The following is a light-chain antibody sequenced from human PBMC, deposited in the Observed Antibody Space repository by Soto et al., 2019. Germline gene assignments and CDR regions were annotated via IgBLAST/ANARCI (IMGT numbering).Light chain of an antibody. J-gene: IGKJ3*01. CDR3: QRYGTAPFT. CDR1: QGISND. V-gene: IGKV1-27*01. Sequence: DIQMTQSPSSLSASVGDRVTITCRASQGISNDLAWYQQTPGKVPKLLIYAATTLESGVPSRFSGSRSGTDFTLTISSLQPEDVPSYYCQRYGTAPFTFGPGTKVDIK. CDR2: AAT.